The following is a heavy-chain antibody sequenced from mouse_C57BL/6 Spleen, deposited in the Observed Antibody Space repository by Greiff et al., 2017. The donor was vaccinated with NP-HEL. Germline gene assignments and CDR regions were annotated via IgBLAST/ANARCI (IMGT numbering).Heavy chain of an antibody. D-gene: IGHD4-1*01. J-gene: IGHJ4*01. V-gene: IGHV1-64*01. Sequence: QVQLQQPGAELVKPGASVKLSCTASGFTFNSYWMHWVKQRPGQGLEWIGMIHPKSGSTNYNAKFQSKATLTVDKSSSTAYMQLSSLTSEDSAVYDCERDGNLGRAMDDWGKGTSVTVSS. CDR3: ERDGNLGRAMDD. CDR1: GFTFNSYW. CDR2: IHPKSGST.